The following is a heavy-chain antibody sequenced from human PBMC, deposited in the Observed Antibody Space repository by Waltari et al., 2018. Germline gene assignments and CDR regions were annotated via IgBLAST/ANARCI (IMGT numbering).Heavy chain of an antibody. V-gene: IGHV4-39*02. CDR1: VGSITSNRHY. Sequence: QLQLQESGPGLGKPSETLSLTCIVSVGSITSNRHYWAWLRQPPGQGLEWIGTMSYNGATYSSPSLKSRVTVSRDTSKNHLSLKLGSVTAADTAVYYCATYIGASIGTAAFDVWGQGTMVTVSS. D-gene: IGHD5-12*01. CDR3: ATYIGASIGTAAFDV. CDR2: MSYNGAT. J-gene: IGHJ3*01.